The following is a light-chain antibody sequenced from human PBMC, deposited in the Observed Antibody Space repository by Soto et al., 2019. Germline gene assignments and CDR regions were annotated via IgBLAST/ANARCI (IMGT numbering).Light chain of an antibody. CDR1: QSISSW. J-gene: IGKJ3*01. V-gene: IGKV1-5*03. Sequence: DIQMTQSPSTLCASVGDRVPIPRRASQSISSWLAWYQQKPGKPPKLLIYKASSLESGVPSRFSGSGSGTEFTLTLSRLQPDDFETYYCQQSYSSPVTFGHGTKVDIK. CDR3: QQSYSSPVT. CDR2: KAS.